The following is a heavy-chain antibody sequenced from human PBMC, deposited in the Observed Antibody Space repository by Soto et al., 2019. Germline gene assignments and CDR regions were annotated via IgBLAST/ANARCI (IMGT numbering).Heavy chain of an antibody. CDR2: IYYSGST. D-gene: IGHD4-17*01. J-gene: IGHJ5*02. V-gene: IGHV4-59*01. CDR1: GGSISSYY. CDR3: ASAYGDYVWSWFDP. Sequence: QVQLQESGPGLVKPSETLSLTCTVSGGSISSYYWSWIRQPPGKGLEWIGYIYYSGSTNYNPSLKSRVTISVDTSKNQFSLKLSSVTAADTAVYYCASAYGDYVWSWFDPWGQGTLVTVSS.